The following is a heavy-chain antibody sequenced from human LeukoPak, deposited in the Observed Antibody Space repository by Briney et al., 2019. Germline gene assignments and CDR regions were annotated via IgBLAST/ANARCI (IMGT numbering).Heavy chain of an antibody. D-gene: IGHD4-17*01. Sequence: PSETLSLTCTVSGGSISSYYWSWLRQPPRKGLEWIGYIYYSGSTNYNPSLKSRVTISVDTSKNQFSLKLSSVTAADTAVYYCAREGPPVTPGYFDLWGRGTLVTVSS. CDR3: AREGPPVTPGYFDL. J-gene: IGHJ2*01. CDR1: GGSISSYY. V-gene: IGHV4-59*01. CDR2: IYYSGST.